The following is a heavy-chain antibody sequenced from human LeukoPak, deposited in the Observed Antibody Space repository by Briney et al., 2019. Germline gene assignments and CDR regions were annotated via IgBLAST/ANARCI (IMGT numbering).Heavy chain of an antibody. Sequence: ASLKVSCKASGYTFSNYVISWVRQAPGQGLEWLGWISAYNGNTNFAQKIQGRVTMTTDTSTSTAYMELRSLRSDDTAVYYCARALSDDFWSFYQDYWGQGTLVTVSS. CDR1: GYTFSNYV. D-gene: IGHD3-3*01. V-gene: IGHV1-18*01. J-gene: IGHJ4*02. CDR2: ISAYNGNT. CDR3: ARALSDDFWSFYQDY.